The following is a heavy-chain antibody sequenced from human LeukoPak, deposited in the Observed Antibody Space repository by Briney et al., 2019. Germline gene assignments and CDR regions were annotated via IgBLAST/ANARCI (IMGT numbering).Heavy chain of an antibody. Sequence: GGSLRLSCVDSGFPFTNAWMSWVRQAPGKGLEWIGRIKSKTDGETTNYAEPVRGRFTISRDDSKSAVYLQMNSLKIEDTAVYYCTTDEDWNYARKDVWGQGATVIVSS. CDR2: IKSKTDGETT. J-gene: IGHJ6*02. D-gene: IGHD1-7*01. V-gene: IGHV3-15*01. CDR1: GFPFTNAW. CDR3: TTDEDWNYARKDV.